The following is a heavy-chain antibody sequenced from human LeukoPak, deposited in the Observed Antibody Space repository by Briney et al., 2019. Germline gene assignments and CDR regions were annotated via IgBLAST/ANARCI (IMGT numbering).Heavy chain of an antibody. D-gene: IGHD2-8*01. CDR1: GGSISSGDYY. J-gene: IGHJ4*02. CDR3: ARAPTKPGYFDY. V-gene: IGHV4-30-4*01. CDR2: IYYSGST. Sequence: SETLSLTCTVSGGSISSGDYYWSWIRQPPGKGLEWIGYIYYSGSTYYNPSLKSRVTISVDTSKNQFSLKLSSVTAADTAVYYCARAPTKPGYFDYWGQGTLVTVSS.